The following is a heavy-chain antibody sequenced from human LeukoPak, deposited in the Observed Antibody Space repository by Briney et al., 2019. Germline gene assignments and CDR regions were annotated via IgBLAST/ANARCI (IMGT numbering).Heavy chain of an antibody. J-gene: IGHJ5*02. CDR1: GGTFSSYA. D-gene: IGHD6-6*01. V-gene: IGHV1-8*02. CDR2: MNPNSDDA. Sequence: ASVKVSCKASGGTFSSYAISWVRQATGQGLEWMGWMNPNSDDAGYAQKFQGRVTMTRNTSINTAYMELSSLRSEDTAVYYCARRLPPSARRWGHNWFDPWGQGTLVTVSS. CDR3: ARRLPPSARRWGHNWFDP.